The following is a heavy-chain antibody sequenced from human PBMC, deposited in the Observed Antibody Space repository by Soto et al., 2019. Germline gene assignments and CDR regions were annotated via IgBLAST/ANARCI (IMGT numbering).Heavy chain of an antibody. J-gene: IGHJ3*02. D-gene: IGHD3-22*01. CDR3: ATSGYYDSSGYYWRAFDI. Sequence: GESLKISCKGSGYSFTSYWIGWVRQMPGKGLEWMGIIYPGDSDTRYSPSFQGQVTISADKSISTAYLQWSSLKASDTAMYYCATSGYYDSSGYYWRAFDIWGQGTMVTVSS. V-gene: IGHV5-51*01. CDR2: IYPGDSDT. CDR1: GYSFTSYW.